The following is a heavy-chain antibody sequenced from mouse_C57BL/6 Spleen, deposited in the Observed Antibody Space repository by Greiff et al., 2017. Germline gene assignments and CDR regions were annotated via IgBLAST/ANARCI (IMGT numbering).Heavy chain of an antibody. J-gene: IGHJ3*01. D-gene: IGHD2-5*01. Sequence: EVKVVESGGGLVKPGGSLKLSCAASGFTFSSYAMSWVRQTPEKRLEWVATISDGGSYTYYPDNVKGRFTISRDNAKNNLYLQMSHLKSEDTAMYYCAREGDSNYVKAWFAYWGQGTLVTVSA. V-gene: IGHV5-4*01. CDR1: GFTFSSYA. CDR2: ISDGGSYT. CDR3: AREGDSNYVKAWFAY.